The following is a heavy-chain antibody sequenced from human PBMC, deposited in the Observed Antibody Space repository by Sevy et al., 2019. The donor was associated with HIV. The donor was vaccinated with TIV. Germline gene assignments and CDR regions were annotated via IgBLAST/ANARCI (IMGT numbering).Heavy chain of an antibody. CDR1: GGSVSSDSYY. Sequence: SETLSLTCTVSGGSVSSDSYYWSWIRQPPGKGRECFGYMYYTGSTNYNPSLMSRVTITEDTSKNQFSLKLSSVTAADTAVYYCARVGGLTDYGMDVWGQGTTVTVSS. D-gene: IGHD1-26*01. CDR2: MYYTGST. CDR3: ARVGGLTDYGMDV. J-gene: IGHJ6*02. V-gene: IGHV4-61*01.